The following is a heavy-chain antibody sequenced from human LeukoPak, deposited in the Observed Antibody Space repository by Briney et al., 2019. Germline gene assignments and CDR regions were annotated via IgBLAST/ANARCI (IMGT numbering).Heavy chain of an antibody. D-gene: IGHD6-19*01. CDR3: ARLCSSGSPDY. J-gene: IGHJ4*02. Sequence: PGGSLTLSCAASGFTFSSYWMHWVRQTPGKGLVWVSHINSDGSSTSYADSVKGRFTISRDNAKNTLYLQMNSLRAEDTAVYYCARLCSSGSPDYWGQGTLVTVSS. CDR1: GFTFSSYW. CDR2: INSDGSST. V-gene: IGHV3-74*01.